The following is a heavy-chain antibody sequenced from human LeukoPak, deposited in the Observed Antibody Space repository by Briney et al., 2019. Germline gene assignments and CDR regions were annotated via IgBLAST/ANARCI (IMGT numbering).Heavy chain of an antibody. CDR2: IYYSGST. J-gene: IGHJ4*02. CDR1: GGSISSSSYY. D-gene: IGHD1-26*01. V-gene: IGHV4-39*07. Sequence: SETLSLTCTVSGGSISSSSYYWGWIRQPPGKGLEWIGSIYYSGSTNYNPSLKSRVTISVDTSKNQFSLKLSSVTAADTAVYYCARNAGGATFFDYWGQGTLVTVSS. CDR3: ARNAGGATFFDY.